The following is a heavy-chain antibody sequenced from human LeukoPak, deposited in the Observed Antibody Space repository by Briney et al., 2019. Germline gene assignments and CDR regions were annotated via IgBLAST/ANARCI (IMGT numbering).Heavy chain of an antibody. D-gene: IGHD2-2*02. CDR2: INTDGTNI. V-gene: IGHV3-74*01. CDR1: GFTFRTYW. Sequence: PGGSLRLSCAASGFTFRTYWMHWVRQAPGKGLVWVSRINTDGTNINYADSVKGRFTISRDNSKNTLYLQMNSLRAEDTAVYYCAREGFGYCSSTSCYSLKIYYYYMDVWGKGTTVTISS. J-gene: IGHJ6*03. CDR3: AREGFGYCSSTSCYSLKIYYYYMDV.